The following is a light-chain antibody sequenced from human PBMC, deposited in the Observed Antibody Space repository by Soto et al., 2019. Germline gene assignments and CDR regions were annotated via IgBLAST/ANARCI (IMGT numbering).Light chain of an antibody. CDR3: YSYTTSSTYV. CDR1: SSDVGGYNY. J-gene: IGLJ1*01. V-gene: IGLV2-14*01. CDR2: DVS. Sequence: QSALTQPASVSGSPGQSITISCTGTSSDVGGYNYVSWYQQHPPKAPKLMIYDVSNRPSVVSDRFSGSKSGNTASLTISGLQAEDEADYYCYSYTTSSTYVFGTGTKLTVL.